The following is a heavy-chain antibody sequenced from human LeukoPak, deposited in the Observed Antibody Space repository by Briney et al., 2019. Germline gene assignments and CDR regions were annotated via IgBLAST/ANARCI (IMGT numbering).Heavy chain of an antibody. D-gene: IGHD6-6*01. Sequence: GGSLTLSCAASGLTFTSNSMNWVRQAPGKGLEWVSYVSSSTSTIYYADSVKGRFTISRDNAKNSLYLQMSSLRAEDTVVYHCAKWTYSSSWGGFDYWGQGTLVTVSS. CDR2: VSSSTSTI. CDR1: GLTFTSNS. V-gene: IGHV3-48*01. CDR3: AKWTYSSSWGGFDY. J-gene: IGHJ4*02.